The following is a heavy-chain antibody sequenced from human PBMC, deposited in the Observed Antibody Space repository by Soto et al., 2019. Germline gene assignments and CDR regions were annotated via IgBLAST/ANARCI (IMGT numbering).Heavy chain of an antibody. J-gene: IGHJ4*02. CDR2: IHYSGTT. CDR3: ARYNSYAIDY. V-gene: IGHV4-59*01. Sequence: TSETLSLTYTVSGTSISSYYWSWIRQPPGKGLEWIANIHYSGTTNYNPSLASRVTLSVDTSKNQFSLKMTSVTAADRAMYFCARYNSYAIDYWGRGTLVTVSS. CDR1: GTSISSYY. D-gene: IGHD2-8*01.